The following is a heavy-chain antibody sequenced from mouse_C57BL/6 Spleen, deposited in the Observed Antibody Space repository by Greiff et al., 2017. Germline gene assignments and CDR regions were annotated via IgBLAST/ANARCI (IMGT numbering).Heavy chain of an antibody. D-gene: IGHD1-1*01. J-gene: IGHJ2*01. CDR2: INPGSGGT. V-gene: IGHV1-54*01. CDR1: GYAFTNYL. CDR3: ARHGSSGGYFDY. Sequence: QVQLQQSGAELVRPGTSVKVSCKASGYAFTNYLIEWVKQRPGQGLEWIGVINPGSGGTNYNEKFKGKATLTAEQSSSTAYMQLSRLTSEASAVYFCARHGSSGGYFDYWGQGTTLTVSS.